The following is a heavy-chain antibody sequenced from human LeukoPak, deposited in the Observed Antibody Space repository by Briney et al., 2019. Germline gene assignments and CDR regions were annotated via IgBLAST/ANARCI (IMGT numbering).Heavy chain of an antibody. CDR1: GYTFTGYY. CDR2: INPNSGGT. J-gene: IGHJ4*02. V-gene: IGHV1-2*02. CDR3: ARDHGKQWPKGDY. D-gene: IGHD6-19*01. Sequence: ASVKVSCKASGYTFTGYYMHWVRQAPGQGLEWMGWINPNSGGTNYAQKFQGRVTMTRDTSISTAYMELSRLRSDDTAVYYCARDHGKQWPKGDYWGQGTLVTVPS.